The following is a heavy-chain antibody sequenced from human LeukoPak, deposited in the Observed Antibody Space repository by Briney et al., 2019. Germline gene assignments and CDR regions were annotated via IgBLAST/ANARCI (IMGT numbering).Heavy chain of an antibody. CDR2: IYYGGST. CDR3: ARSPWDYYDSSGYYY. J-gene: IGHJ4*02. CDR1: GVSISSGGYY. D-gene: IGHD3-22*01. V-gene: IGHV4-31*03. Sequence: SETLSLTCTVSGVSISSGGYYWSWIRQHPGKGLEWIGYIYYGGSTYYNPSLKSRVTISVDTSKNQFSLKLSSVTAADTAVYYCARSPWDYYDSSGYYYWGQGTLVTVSS.